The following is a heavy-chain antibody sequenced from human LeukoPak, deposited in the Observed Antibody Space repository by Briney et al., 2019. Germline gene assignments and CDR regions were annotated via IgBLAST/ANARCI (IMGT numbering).Heavy chain of an antibody. D-gene: IGHD3-22*01. Sequence: GGSLRLSCAASGFTFSSYWMSWVRQAPGKGLEWVAFIRYDGSNKYYADSVKGRFTISRDNSKNTLYLQMNSLRAEDTAVYYCAKGGENYDSSGYYYEGQTFDYWGQGTLVTVSS. V-gene: IGHV3-30*02. J-gene: IGHJ4*02. CDR1: GFTFSSYW. CDR3: AKGGENYDSSGYYYEGQTFDY. CDR2: IRYDGSNK.